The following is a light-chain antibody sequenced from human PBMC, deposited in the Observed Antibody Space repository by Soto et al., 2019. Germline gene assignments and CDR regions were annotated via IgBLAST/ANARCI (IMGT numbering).Light chain of an antibody. J-gene: IGKJ1*01. CDR3: QQYNSYSST. CDR2: DAS. V-gene: IGKV1-5*01. CDR1: QSIGNW. Sequence: DIQMTQSPSPLSASVGDRVTITCRASQSIGNWLAWYQQKPGKAPKLLIYDASSLESGVPSRFSGSGSGTEFTLTISSLQPDDFATYYCQQYNSYSSTFGHGTKVEVK.